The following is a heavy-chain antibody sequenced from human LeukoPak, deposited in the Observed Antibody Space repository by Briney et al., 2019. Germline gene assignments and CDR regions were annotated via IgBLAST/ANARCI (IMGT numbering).Heavy chain of an antibody. Sequence: SQTLSLTCAISGDSVSSNSAAWNWLRQSPSRGLEWLGRTDFRSKWFNDYALSVKSRITINPDTSKSQFSLQLNSVTPEDTAVYFCARGVRYFDLWGRGTLVTVSS. V-gene: IGHV6-1*01. CDR3: ARGVRYFDL. CDR1: GDSVSSNSAA. CDR2: TDFRSKWFN. J-gene: IGHJ2*01.